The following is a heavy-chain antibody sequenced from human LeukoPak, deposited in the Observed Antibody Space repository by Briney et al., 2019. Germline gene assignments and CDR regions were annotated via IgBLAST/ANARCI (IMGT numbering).Heavy chain of an antibody. CDR1: GYAFSSHG. V-gene: IGHV1-18*01. CDR3: ARDIGISQFDY. D-gene: IGHD2-21*01. Sequence: ASVTVSCKASGYAFSSHGISWVRQAPGQGLEWMGWISAYNGRTDYAQKLQGRVTMTTDTSTSTAYMELRSLTSDDTAMYYCARDIGISQFDYWGQGTLVTVSS. CDR2: ISAYNGRT. J-gene: IGHJ4*02.